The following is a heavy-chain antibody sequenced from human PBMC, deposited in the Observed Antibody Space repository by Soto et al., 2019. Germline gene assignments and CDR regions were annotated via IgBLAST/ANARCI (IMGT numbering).Heavy chain of an antibody. V-gene: IGHV4-38-2*01. CDR2: IYHSGST. D-gene: IGHD2-21*01. Sequence: PSVTLPLTWSVSGDYVRNGYDWVLIRQHPGKGLEWIGSIYHSGSTYYNTSLKSRVTISVDTSKNQFSLKLSSVTAADTAVYYCARSKTTTGQNIVDLLGPNYFDYWGQATLVTVSS. J-gene: IGHJ4*02. CDR3: ARSKTTTGQNIVDLLGPNYFDY. CDR1: GDYVRNGYD.